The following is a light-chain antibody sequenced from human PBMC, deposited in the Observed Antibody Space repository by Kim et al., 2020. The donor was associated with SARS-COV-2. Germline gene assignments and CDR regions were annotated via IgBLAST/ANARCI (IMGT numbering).Light chain of an antibody. J-gene: IGLJ2*01. CDR3: QVWDSSSDHVV. CDR2: YDS. V-gene: IGLV3-21*04. CDR1: NIGDKS. Sequence: APGKPATITCGGDNIGDKSVHWYQQKPGQAPVLVLYYDSDRPSGIPERFSGSNSGNTATLTISRVEAGDEADYYCQVWDSSSDHVVFGGGTQLTVL.